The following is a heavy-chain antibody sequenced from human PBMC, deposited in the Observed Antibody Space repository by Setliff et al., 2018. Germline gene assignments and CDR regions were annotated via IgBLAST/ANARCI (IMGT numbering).Heavy chain of an antibody. D-gene: IGHD6-19*01. Sequence: SVKVSCKASGGTFSDYGISWVRQAPGQGLEWMGGTIPMFGTTEYAQKFQGRLTIITDESTNTAFMQLSSLRSDDTAVYYCVREGVDGRSSTDYRYYMDVWGKGTTVTVSS. CDR1: GGTFSDYG. J-gene: IGHJ6*03. CDR3: VREGVDGRSSTDYRYYMDV. CDR2: TIPMFGTT. V-gene: IGHV1-69*05.